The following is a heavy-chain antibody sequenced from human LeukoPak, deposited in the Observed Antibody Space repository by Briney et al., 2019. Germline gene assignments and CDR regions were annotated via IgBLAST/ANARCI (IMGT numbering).Heavy chain of an antibody. CDR2: MSGSGGST. CDR3: AKSGYNRFDY. CDR1: GFTFRSYG. D-gene: IGHD5-24*01. J-gene: IGHJ4*02. Sequence: GGSLRLSCAASGFTFRSYGMSWVRQAPGKGLEWVSAMSGSGGSTYYADSVKGRFTISRDNSKNTLYLQMNSLRADDTAVYYCAKSGYNRFDYWGQGTLVTVSS. V-gene: IGHV3-23*01.